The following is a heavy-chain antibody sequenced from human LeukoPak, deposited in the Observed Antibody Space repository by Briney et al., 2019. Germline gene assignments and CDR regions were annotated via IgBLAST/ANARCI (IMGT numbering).Heavy chain of an antibody. V-gene: IGHV1-2*02. CDR3: ARVGGDYGPFDY. Sequence: AASVKVSCKASGYTFTGYYMHWVRQAPGQGLEWMGWINPNSGGTNYAQKFQGGVTMTRDTPISTAYMELSRLRSDDTAVYYCARVGGDYGPFDYWGQGTLVTVSS. CDR1: GYTFTGYY. CDR2: INPNSGGT. D-gene: IGHD4-17*01. J-gene: IGHJ4*02.